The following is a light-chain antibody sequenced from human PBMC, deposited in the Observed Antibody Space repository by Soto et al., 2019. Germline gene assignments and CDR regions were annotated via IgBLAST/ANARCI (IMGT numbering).Light chain of an antibody. J-gene: IGLJ2*01. V-gene: IGLV2-23*01. CDR3: CSYAGSNTLI. Sequence: QSALTHPASVSGSPGQSITISCTGTSSDVGSYALVSWYQHHPGKAPKLIICEDTNRPSGVSDRFSGSKSGNTASLTISGLQAEDEADYYCCSYAGSNTLIFGGVTKLTVL. CDR1: SSDVGSYAL. CDR2: EDT.